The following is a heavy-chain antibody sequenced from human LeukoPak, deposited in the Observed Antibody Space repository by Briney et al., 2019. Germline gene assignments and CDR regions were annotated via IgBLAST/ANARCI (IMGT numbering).Heavy chain of an antibody. CDR2: ISAYNGNT. Sequence: ASVKVSCKASGYTFTGYYMHWVRQAPGQGLEWMGWISAYNGNTNYAQKLQGRVTMTTDTSTSKAYMELRSLRSDDTAVYYCARDYSRYCSSTSCHPGYWGQGTLVTVSS. J-gene: IGHJ4*02. CDR1: GYTFTGYY. V-gene: IGHV1-18*04. CDR3: ARDYSRYCSSTSCHPGY. D-gene: IGHD2-2*01.